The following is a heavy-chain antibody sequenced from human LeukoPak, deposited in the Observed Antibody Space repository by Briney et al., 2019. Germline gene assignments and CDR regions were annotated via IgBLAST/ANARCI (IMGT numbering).Heavy chain of an antibody. CDR1: GYTFTGYY. CDR2: INPNSGGT. Sequence: GASVKVSCKASGYTFTGYYMHWVRQAPGQGLEWMGRINPNSGGTNYAQRFQGRVTMTRDTSISTAYMELSRLRSDDTAVYYCAREMATIEFDYWGQGTLVTVSS. V-gene: IGHV1-2*06. CDR3: AREMATIEFDY. J-gene: IGHJ4*02. D-gene: IGHD5-24*01.